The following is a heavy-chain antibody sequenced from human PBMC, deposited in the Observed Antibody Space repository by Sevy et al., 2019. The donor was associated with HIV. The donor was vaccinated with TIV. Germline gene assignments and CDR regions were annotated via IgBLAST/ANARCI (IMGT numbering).Heavy chain of an antibody. D-gene: IGHD3-3*01. CDR2: ISSSGSTI. CDR3: ARDWTDYYYYGMDV. V-gene: IGHV3-48*03. J-gene: IGHJ6*02. Sequence: GGSLRLSCAASGFTFSSYEMNWVRQAPGKGLEWVSYISSSGSTIYYAHSVKGRFTISRDNAKNSLYLQMNSLRAEDTAVYYCARDWTDYYYYGMDVWGQGTTVTVSS. CDR1: GFTFSSYE.